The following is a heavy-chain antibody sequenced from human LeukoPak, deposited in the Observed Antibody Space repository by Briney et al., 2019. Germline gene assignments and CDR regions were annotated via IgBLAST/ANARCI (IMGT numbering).Heavy chain of an antibody. D-gene: IGHD3-16*01. CDR1: GFTFGSYA. CDR2: INHNGNVN. J-gene: IGHJ6*02. CDR3: ARGGGLDV. V-gene: IGHV3-7*03. Sequence: GGSLRLSCAASGFTFGSYAMNWARQAPGKGLEWVASINHNGNVNYYVDSVKGRFTISRDNAKNSLYLQMSNSRAEDTAVYFCARGGGLDVWGQGATVTVSS.